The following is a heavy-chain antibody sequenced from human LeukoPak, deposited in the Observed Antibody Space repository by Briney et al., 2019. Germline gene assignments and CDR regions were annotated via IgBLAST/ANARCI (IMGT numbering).Heavy chain of an antibody. D-gene: IGHD3-3*01. CDR3: ARVLFWSGYFFDY. V-gene: IGHV4-31*03. J-gene: IGHJ4*02. Sequence: SETLSLTCTVSGGSISSGGYYWTWIRQHPGKGLEWIGYIYYSGSTYYNPSLKSRVTISVDTSKNQFSLKLSSVTAADTAGYYCARVLFWSGYFFDYWGQGTLVTVSS. CDR1: GGSISSGGYY. CDR2: IYYSGST.